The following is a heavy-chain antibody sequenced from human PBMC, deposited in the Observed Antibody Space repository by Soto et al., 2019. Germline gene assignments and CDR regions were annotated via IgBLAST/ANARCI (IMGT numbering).Heavy chain of an antibody. D-gene: IGHD2-15*01. J-gene: IGHJ5*01. CDR1: DGSISSNY. CDR2: VYNSGST. Sequence: KTLTLSWTDSDGSISSNYWTWIRQPQGKGLEWIGYVYNSGSTNYNPSLKSRVTISEDTSKSQFSLKVNSMTAADTAVYYCARYLFNEIAAYKIDTWG. CDR3: ARYLFNEIAAYKIDT. V-gene: IGHV4-59*01.